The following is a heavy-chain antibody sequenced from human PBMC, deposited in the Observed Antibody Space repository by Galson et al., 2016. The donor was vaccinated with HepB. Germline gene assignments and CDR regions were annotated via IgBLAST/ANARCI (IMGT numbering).Heavy chain of an antibody. Sequence: SLRLSCAASGFTFRYFSIHWVRQAPGKGLVWVTLISDDGSSKYYADSVKGRFTISRDNSKNTENLQMNDLRTEDTAVYYCARGGTGRLAYYYYGMDVWGPGTTVTVSS. J-gene: IGHJ6*02. V-gene: IGHV3-30*04. CDR3: ARGGTGRLAYYYYGMDV. CDR1: GFTFRYFS. CDR2: ISDDGSSK. D-gene: IGHD1-1*01.